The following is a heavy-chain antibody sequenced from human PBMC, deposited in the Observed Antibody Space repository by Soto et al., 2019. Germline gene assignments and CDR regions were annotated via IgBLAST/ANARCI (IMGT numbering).Heavy chain of an antibody. D-gene: IGHD3-10*01. CDR3: ARVKGNVLLWFGELFQRPKNWFDP. V-gene: IGHV4-34*01. CDR1: GGSFSGYY. CDR2: INHSGST. Sequence: SDTRSLTCAVYGGSFSGYYWSGIRQPPWKGLEWIGEINHSGSTNYNPSLKSRVTISVDTSKNQFSLKLSSVTAADTAVYYCARVKGNVLLWFGELFQRPKNWFDPWGQGTLVTVSS. J-gene: IGHJ5*02.